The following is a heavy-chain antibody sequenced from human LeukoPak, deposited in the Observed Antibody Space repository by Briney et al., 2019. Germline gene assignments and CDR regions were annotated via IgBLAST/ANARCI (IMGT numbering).Heavy chain of an antibody. J-gene: IGHJ4*02. CDR3: AKDYYDAGSSPLDY. D-gene: IGHD3-10*01. Sequence: PGGSLRLSCAASGFTVSSNYMSWVRQAPGKGLEWVSVIYSGGSTYYADSVKGRFTISRDNSKNTLYLQMSSLRGEDTAVYYCAKDYYDAGSSPLDYWGQGTLVTVSS. CDR2: IYSGGST. V-gene: IGHV3-53*05. CDR1: GFTVSSNY.